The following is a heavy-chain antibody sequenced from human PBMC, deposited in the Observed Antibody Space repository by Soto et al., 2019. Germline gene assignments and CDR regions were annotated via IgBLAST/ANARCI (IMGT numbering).Heavy chain of an antibody. Sequence: SETLSLTCTVSGGSISSYYWSWIRQPPGKGLEWIGYIYYSGSTNYNPSLKSRVTISVDTSKNQFSLRLSSVTAADTAVYYCARNRLFYGDYDHYGMDVWGQGTTVTVSS. CDR3: ARNRLFYGDYDHYGMDV. D-gene: IGHD4-17*01. J-gene: IGHJ6*02. V-gene: IGHV4-59*01. CDR2: IYYSGST. CDR1: GGSISSYY.